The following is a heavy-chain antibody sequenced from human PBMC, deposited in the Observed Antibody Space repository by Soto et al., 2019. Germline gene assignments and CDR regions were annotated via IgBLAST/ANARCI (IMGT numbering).Heavy chain of an antibody. CDR3: ARGITIFGVVKFQAFDI. CDR1: GYTFTSYG. V-gene: IGHV1-18*01. CDR2: ISAYNGNT. D-gene: IGHD3-3*01. J-gene: IGHJ3*02. Sequence: GASVKVSCKASGYTFTSYGISWVRQAPGQGLEWMGWISAYNGNTNYAQKLQGRVTMTTDTSTSTAYMELRSLRSDDTAVYYCARGITIFGVVKFQAFDIWGQGTMVTVSS.